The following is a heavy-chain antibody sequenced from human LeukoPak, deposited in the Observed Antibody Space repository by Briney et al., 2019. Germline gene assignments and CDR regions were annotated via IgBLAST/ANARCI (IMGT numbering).Heavy chain of an antibody. J-gene: IGHJ4*02. V-gene: IGHV4-59*12. CDR3: ARETTLMGYSSGLGFNY. Sequence: SETLSLICTVSGGSISSYYWSWIRQPPGKGLEWIGYIYYSGSTYYNPSLKSRVTISLDPSKNQFSLNLSSVTAADTAVYYCARETTLMGYSSGLGFNYWGQGTLVTVSS. D-gene: IGHD6-19*01. CDR1: GGSISSYY. CDR2: IYYSGST.